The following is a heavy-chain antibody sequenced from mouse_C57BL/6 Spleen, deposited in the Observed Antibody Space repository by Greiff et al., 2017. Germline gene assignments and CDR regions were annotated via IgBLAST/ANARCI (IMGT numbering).Heavy chain of an antibody. CDR3: ARHEDYYGSSYEWYFDY. D-gene: IGHD1-1*01. Sequence: EVQGVESGGDLVKPGGSLKLSCAASGFTFSSYGMSWVRQTPDKRLEWVATISSGGSYTYYPDSVKGRFTISRDNAKNTLYLQMSSLKSEDTAMYYCARHEDYYGSSYEWYFDYWGQGTTLTVSS. V-gene: IGHV5-6*01. CDR1: GFTFSSYG. J-gene: IGHJ2*01. CDR2: ISSGGSYT.